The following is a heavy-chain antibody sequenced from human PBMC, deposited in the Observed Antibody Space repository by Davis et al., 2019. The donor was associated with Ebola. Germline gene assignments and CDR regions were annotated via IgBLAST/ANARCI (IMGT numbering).Heavy chain of an antibody. CDR2: ISWNSGTR. CDR1: GFTFSSYS. Sequence: PGGSLRLSCAASGFTFSSYSMNWVRQAPGKGLEWVSYISWNSGTRAYADSVKGRFTISRDNAKNSLYLQMNSLRAEDTAVYYCARGVRGSYYSIFRWFDPWGQGTLVTVSS. CDR3: ARGVRGSYYSIFRWFDP. V-gene: IGHV3-48*04. J-gene: IGHJ5*02. D-gene: IGHD1-26*01.